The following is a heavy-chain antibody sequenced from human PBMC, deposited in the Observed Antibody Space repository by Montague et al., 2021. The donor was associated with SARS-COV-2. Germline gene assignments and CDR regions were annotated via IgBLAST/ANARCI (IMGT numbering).Heavy chain of an antibody. D-gene: IGHD1-1*01. J-gene: IGHJ6*02. V-gene: IGHV6-1*01. CDR1: GDSVSSNSAI. CDR2: TYYRSKWYN. Sequence: CAISGDSVSSNSAIWNWVRQSPSRGLEWLGRTYYRSKWYNDYAVXVRGRVTINPDTSKNQFSLQLNSVTPEDTAIYYCTSGREGNYNVTDVWGQGTTVTVSS. CDR3: TSGREGNYNVTDV.